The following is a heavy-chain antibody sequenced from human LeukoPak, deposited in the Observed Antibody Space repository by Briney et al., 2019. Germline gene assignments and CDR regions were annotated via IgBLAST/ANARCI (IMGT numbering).Heavy chain of an antibody. CDR2: ISYDGSNK. CDR3: ARGCSSCPVDY. D-gene: IGHD2-15*01. CDR1: GFTFSSYA. Sequence: GGSLRLSCAASGFTFSSYAMHWVRQAPGKGLEWVAVISYDGSNKYYADSVKGRFTISRDNSKNTLYLQMNSLRAEDTAVYYCARGCSSCPVDYWGQGTLVTVSS. J-gene: IGHJ4*02. V-gene: IGHV3-30-3*01.